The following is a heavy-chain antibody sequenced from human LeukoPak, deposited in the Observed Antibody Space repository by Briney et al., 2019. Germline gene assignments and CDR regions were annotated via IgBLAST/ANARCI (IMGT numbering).Heavy chain of an antibody. CDR3: ARNLLPAAKGAFDI. CDR2: INASGST. V-gene: IGHV4-4*07. D-gene: IGHD2-2*01. CDR1: GGSISTYH. J-gene: IGHJ3*02. Sequence: SETLALTCTVSGGSISTYHWSWIRQPPGKGLEWIGRINASGSTNYNPSLKSRVTMSVDTSKKQFSPKLSSVTDVDTAVYYCARNLLPAAKGAFDIWGQGTLVTVSS.